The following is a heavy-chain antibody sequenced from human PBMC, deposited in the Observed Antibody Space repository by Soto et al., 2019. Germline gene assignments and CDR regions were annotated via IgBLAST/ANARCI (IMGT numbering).Heavy chain of an antibody. D-gene: IGHD1-26*01. J-gene: IGHJ4*02. CDR2: VSNDGRVT. CDR1: GLTFSSYG. CDR3: TKERDIHFSNSKWAFDN. V-gene: IGHV3-30*18. Sequence: QVRLVESGGGVVQPGRSLRLSCAASGLTFSSYGMHWVRQAPGKGPQWVAVVSNDGRVTYYADSVKGRFTISRDNSRNIMYLQMNSLRDEDTAVYYCTKERDIHFSNSKWAFDNWGQGTLVTVSS.